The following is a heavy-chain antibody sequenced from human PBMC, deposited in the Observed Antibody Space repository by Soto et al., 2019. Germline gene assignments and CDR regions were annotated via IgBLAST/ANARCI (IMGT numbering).Heavy chain of an antibody. CDR2: IYYSGST. V-gene: IGHV4-31*03. CDR3: ARGTGREWLAPDFDY. D-gene: IGHD3-3*01. J-gene: IGHJ4*02. CDR1: GGSISSGGYY. Sequence: QVQLQESGPGLVKPSQTLSLTCTVSGGSISSGGYYWSWIRQHPGKGLEWIGYIYYSGSTYYNPSLKSRVTIXXDXSXTQFSLKLSSVTAADTAVYYCARGTGREWLAPDFDYWGQGTLVTVSS.